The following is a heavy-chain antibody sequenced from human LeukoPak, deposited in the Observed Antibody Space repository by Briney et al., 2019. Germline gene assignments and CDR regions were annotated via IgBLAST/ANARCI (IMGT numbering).Heavy chain of an antibody. V-gene: IGHV3-21*01. Sequence: NAGGSLRLSCEASGFIFNSYGMNWVRQAPGRGLEWVSSISSTGSYIFYADSVKGRFTISRDDAKNSVYLQMNTLRAEDTGRYYCARSEGGSENYWGQGILVAVSS. CDR2: ISSTGSYI. CDR3: ARSEGGSENY. J-gene: IGHJ4*02. CDR1: GFIFNSYG. D-gene: IGHD1-26*01.